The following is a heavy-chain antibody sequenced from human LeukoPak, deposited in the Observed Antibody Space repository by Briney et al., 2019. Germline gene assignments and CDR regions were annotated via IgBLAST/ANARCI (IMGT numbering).Heavy chain of an antibody. V-gene: IGHV3-23*01. J-gene: IGHJ4*02. CDR3: AKDDDDGDHVVVDH. CDR2: ISGSGGST. Sequence: PGGSLRLSCAASGFTFSSYAMGWVRQAPGKGLEWVSLISGSGGSTYYADFVKGRFTVSRDNSKNTEYLQMNSLRAEDTAIYYCAKDDDDGDHVVVDHWGQGTLVTVSS. D-gene: IGHD4-17*01. CDR1: GFTFSSYA.